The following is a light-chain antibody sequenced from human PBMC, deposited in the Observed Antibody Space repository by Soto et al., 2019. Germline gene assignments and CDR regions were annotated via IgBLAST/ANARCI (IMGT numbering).Light chain of an antibody. Sequence: DVPMTQSPSAMSASVGDRVTITCRATQDISRFVAWFQQKPGKAPERLIYETSTLQPGVPSRFSGSGSGTEFTLAISGLQPEDVATYYRLQHNSYPYXFXQXXXLEI. CDR2: ETS. CDR3: LQHNSYPYX. J-gene: IGKJ2*01. V-gene: IGKV1-17*03. CDR1: QDISRF.